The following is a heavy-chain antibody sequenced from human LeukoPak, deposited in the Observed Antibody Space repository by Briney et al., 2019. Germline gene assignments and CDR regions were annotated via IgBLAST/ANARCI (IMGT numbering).Heavy chain of an antibody. J-gene: IGHJ4*02. Sequence: SETLSLTCTVSGGSISSYYWSWIRQPPGKGLEWIGYIYHSGSTNYNPSLKSRVTISVDTSKNQFSLKLSSVTAADTAVYYCARGLNSSGYYYVSFFFDYWGQGTLVTVSS. CDR1: GGSISSYY. D-gene: IGHD3-22*01. CDR2: IYHSGST. V-gene: IGHV4-59*01. CDR3: ARGLNSSGYYYVSFFFDY.